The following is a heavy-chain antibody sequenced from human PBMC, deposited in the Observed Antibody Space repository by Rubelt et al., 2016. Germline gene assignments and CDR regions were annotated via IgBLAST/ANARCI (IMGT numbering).Heavy chain of an antibody. Sequence: FSSYAMHWVRQAPGKGLEWVAVISYDGTNKYYADSVKGRFTIYRDNSKNTLYLQMNSLRAEETAVYYCAGDGGGYSDGYSGDTDYWGQGTLVTVSS. J-gene: IGHJ4*02. V-gene: IGHV3-30*04. CDR3: AGDGGGYSDGYSGDTDY. CDR2: ISYDGTNK. CDR1: FSSYA. D-gene: IGHD5-18*01.